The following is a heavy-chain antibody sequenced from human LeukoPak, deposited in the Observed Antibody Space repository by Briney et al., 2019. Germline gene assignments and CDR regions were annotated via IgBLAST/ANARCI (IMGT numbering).Heavy chain of an antibody. Sequence: PSETLSLTCTVSGGSISSSSYYWGWIRQPPGKGLEWIGSIYYSGSTNYNPSLKSRVTISVDTSKNQFSLKLSSVTAADTAVYYCAAEKPPRPDSIAAAGTVGAFDIWGQGTMVTVSS. D-gene: IGHD6-13*01. J-gene: IGHJ3*02. CDR1: GGSISSSSYY. V-gene: IGHV4-39*07. CDR2: IYYSGST. CDR3: AAEKPPRPDSIAAAGTVGAFDI.